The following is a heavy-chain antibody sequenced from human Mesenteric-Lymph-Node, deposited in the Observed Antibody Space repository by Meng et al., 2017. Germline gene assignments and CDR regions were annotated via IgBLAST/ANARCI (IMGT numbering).Heavy chain of an antibody. CDR1: GFTFSNVW. V-gene: IGHV3-15*01. CDR2: IIGNAYGGTA. Sequence: GESLKISCAASGFTFSNVWMSWVRQAPGKGLEWVGRIIGNAYGGTADYATPVKGRFTISRDDSKDTLFLQMTSLKTEDTAAYYCITGYCTGSSCYTWGRGTLVTVSS. D-gene: IGHD2-8*02. J-gene: IGHJ4*01. CDR3: ITGYCTGSSCYT.